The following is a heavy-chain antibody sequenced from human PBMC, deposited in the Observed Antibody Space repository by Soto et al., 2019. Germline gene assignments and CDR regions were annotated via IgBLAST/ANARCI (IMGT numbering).Heavy chain of an antibody. V-gene: IGHV4-39*01. Sequence: SETLSLTCTVSGGSISSSSYYWGWIRQPPGKGLEWIGSIYYSGSTYYNPSLKSRVTISVDTSKNQFSLKLSSVTAADTAVYYCARLRGCSGGSCYHLQYYYYGMDVWGQGTTVTVSS. J-gene: IGHJ6*02. CDR2: IYYSGST. CDR3: ARLRGCSGGSCYHLQYYYYGMDV. CDR1: GGSISSSSYY. D-gene: IGHD2-15*01.